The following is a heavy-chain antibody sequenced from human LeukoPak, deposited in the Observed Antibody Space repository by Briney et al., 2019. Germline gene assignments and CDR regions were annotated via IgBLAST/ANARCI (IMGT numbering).Heavy chain of an antibody. V-gene: IGHV1-24*01. CDR2: FDPEDGET. J-gene: IGHJ4*02. CDR3: ATETSGYSSGWPAVY. CDR1: GYTLTELS. Sequence: GASVKVSCKVSGYTLTELSMHWVRQALGKGLEWMGGFDPEDGETIYAQKFQGRVTMTEDTSTDTAYMELSSLRSEDTAVYYCATETSGYSSGWPAVYWGQGTLVTVSS. D-gene: IGHD6-19*01.